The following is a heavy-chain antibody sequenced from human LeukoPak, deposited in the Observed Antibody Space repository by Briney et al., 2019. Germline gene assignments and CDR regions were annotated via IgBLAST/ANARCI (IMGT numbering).Heavy chain of an antibody. CDR1: GGSISSYY. V-gene: IGHV4-59*01. CDR2: IYYSGST. J-gene: IGHJ3*02. Sequence: SETLSLTCTVSGGSISSYYWSWIRQPPGKGLEWIGYIYYSGSTNYHPSLNSLVTISVDTSKNQFSLKLSSVTAAETAVYYCARAVGPGYNSYAFDIWGQGTLVTVSS. D-gene: IGHD5-12*01. CDR3: ARAVGPGYNSYAFDI.